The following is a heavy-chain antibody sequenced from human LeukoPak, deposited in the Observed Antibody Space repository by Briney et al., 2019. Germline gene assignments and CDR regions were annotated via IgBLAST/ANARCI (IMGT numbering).Heavy chain of an antibody. V-gene: IGHV4-59*11. J-gene: IGHJ3*02. D-gene: IGHD1-14*01. Sequence: PETLSLTCSVSGDSINNHYWSWIRQPPGKGLEWIGYIYYSGSTNYNPSLKSRLTMSVDTSKNQFSLKLTSVTAADTAVYYCARLTKRNDPFAIWGQGTMVTVSS. CDR1: GDSINNHY. CDR3: ARLTKRNDPFAI. CDR2: IYYSGST.